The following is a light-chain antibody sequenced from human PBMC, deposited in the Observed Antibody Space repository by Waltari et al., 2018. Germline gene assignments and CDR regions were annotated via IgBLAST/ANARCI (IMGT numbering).Light chain of an antibody. Sequence: DIVLTQSTATLSLSPGDSAPLSCRASRTVTSDLAWYQQKPGQAPRLLIYDTSSRATGIPARFSGSGSGTDFTLTISSLESEDFAVYYCQQRSNWVTFGGGTKVEIK. V-gene: IGKV3-11*01. CDR3: QQRSNWVT. CDR1: RTVTSD. CDR2: DTS. J-gene: IGKJ4*01.